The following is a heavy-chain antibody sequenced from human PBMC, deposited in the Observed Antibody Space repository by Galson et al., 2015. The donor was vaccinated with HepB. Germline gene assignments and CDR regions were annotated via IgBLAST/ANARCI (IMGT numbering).Heavy chain of an antibody. CDR3: ARDDIVVVPAAKTNYYYYGMDV. V-gene: IGHV1-69*13. CDR2: IIPIFGTA. J-gene: IGHJ6*02. D-gene: IGHD2-2*01. CDR1: GGTFSSYA. Sequence: SVKVSCKASGGTFSSYAISWVRQAPGQGLEWMGGIIPIFGTANYAQKFQGRVTITADESTSTAYMELSSLRSEDTAVYYCARDDIVVVPAAKTNYYYYGMDVWGQGTTVTVSS.